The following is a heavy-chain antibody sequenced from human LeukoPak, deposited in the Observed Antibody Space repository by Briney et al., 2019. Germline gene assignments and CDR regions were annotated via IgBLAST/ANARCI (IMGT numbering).Heavy chain of an antibody. CDR3: AKIDLGEFAFDY. CDR2: ISGSGGST. V-gene: IGHV3-23*01. CDR1: GFTFSSYG. D-gene: IGHD3-10*01. Sequence: GGTLRLSCAASGFTFSSYGMSWVRQAPGKGLEWVSAISGSGGSTYYADSGKGRFTISRDNSKNTLYLQMNSLRAEDTAVYYCAKIDLGEFAFDYWGQGTLVTVSS. J-gene: IGHJ4*02.